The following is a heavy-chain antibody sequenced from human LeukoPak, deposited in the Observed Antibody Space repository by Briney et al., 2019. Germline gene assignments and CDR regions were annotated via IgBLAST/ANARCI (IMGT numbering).Heavy chain of an antibody. D-gene: IGHD6-19*01. V-gene: IGHV1-2*02. CDR2: INPNSGGT. Sequence: ASVKVSCKASGYTFTSYDINWVRQATGQGLEWMGWINPNSGGTKYAQKFQGRVTMTRDTSISTAYMELNRLRSDDTAVYYCARVAGQWLTYYFDYWGQGTLVTVSS. CDR3: ARVAGQWLTYYFDY. CDR1: GYTFTSYD. J-gene: IGHJ4*02.